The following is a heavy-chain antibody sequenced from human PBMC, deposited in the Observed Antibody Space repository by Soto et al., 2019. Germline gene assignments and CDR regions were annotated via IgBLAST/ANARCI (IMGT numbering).Heavy chain of an antibody. V-gene: IGHV3-30-3*01. CDR3: ARDKDQYDFWGCTLDS. Sequence: QLVESGGGVVQPERSLKLSCTASNFVFSVYSLHWVRQAPGKGLEWVALISYDGGNKYYADSVKGRFTISRDNSKNTLYLQMNSLRREDTAVDYCARDKDQYDFWGCTLDSWGQGTLVTVSS. J-gene: IGHJ4*02. CDR2: ISYDGGNK. D-gene: IGHD3-3*01. CDR1: NFVFSVYS.